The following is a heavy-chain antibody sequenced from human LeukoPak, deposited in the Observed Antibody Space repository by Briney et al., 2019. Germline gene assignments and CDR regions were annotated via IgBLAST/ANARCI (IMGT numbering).Heavy chain of an antibody. D-gene: IGHD4-17*01. CDR3: ATYGDLTLFDY. V-gene: IGHV3-74*01. CDR2: INRDGRST. Sequence: GGSLRLSCAASGFTFSSYWMHWVRQAPGKGLVWASRINRDGRSTSYADSVKGRFTISRDNAKNTLYLQMSSLRAEDTAVYYCATYGDLTLFDYWGQGTLVTVSS. J-gene: IGHJ4*02. CDR1: GFTFSSYW.